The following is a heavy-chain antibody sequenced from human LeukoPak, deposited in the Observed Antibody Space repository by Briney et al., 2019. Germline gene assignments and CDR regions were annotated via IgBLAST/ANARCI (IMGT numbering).Heavy chain of an antibody. D-gene: IGHD4-23*01. Sequence: TSETLSLTCAVYGGSLSGYYWSWIRQPPGRGLEWIGEINHSGSTNYNPSLKSRVTISVDTSKNQFSLKLSSVTAADTAVYYCARGPYYGGIDYWGQGTLVTVSS. J-gene: IGHJ4*02. CDR2: INHSGST. V-gene: IGHV4-34*01. CDR1: GGSLSGYY. CDR3: ARGPYYGGIDY.